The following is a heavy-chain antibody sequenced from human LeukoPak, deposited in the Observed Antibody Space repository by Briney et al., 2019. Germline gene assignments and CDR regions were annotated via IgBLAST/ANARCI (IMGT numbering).Heavy chain of an antibody. CDR1: GGSISSSSYY. D-gene: IGHD3-22*01. CDR2: IYYSGST. J-gene: IGHJ4*02. Sequence: SETLSLTCTVSGGSISSSSYYWGWIRRPPGKGLEWIGSIYYSGSTYYNPSLKSRVTISVDTSKNQFSLKLSSVTAADTAVYYCARQKSYYDSSGYWFDYWGQGTLVTVSS. V-gene: IGHV4-39*01. CDR3: ARQKSYYDSSGYWFDY.